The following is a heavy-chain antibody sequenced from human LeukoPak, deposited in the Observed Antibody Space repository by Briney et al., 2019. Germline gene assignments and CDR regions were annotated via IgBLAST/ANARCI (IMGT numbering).Heavy chain of an antibody. D-gene: IGHD3-16*01. J-gene: IGHJ3*02. CDR1: GGSISSYY. CDR3: AATFPFDAFDI. V-gene: IGHV4-59*08. Sequence: SETLSLTCTVSGGSISSYYWSWIRQPPGKGLEWIGYIYYSGSTNYNPSLKSRVTISVDTSKNQFSLKLSSVTAADTAVYYCAATFPFDAFDIWGQGTTVTVSS. CDR2: IYYSGST.